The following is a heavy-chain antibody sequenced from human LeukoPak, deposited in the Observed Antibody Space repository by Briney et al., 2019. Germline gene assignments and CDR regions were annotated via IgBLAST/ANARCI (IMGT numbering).Heavy chain of an antibody. CDR3: TTDENYLYGMDV. CDR1: GFTFSNAW. J-gene: IGHJ6*02. V-gene: IGHV3-15*07. CDR2: IKSKTDGGTT. D-gene: IGHD3-10*01. Sequence: GGSLRLSCAASGFTFSNAWMNWVRQAPGKGLEWVGRIKSKTDGGTTDYAVPVKGRFTISRDDSKNTLYLQMNSLKTEDTAVYYCTTDENYLYGMDVWGQGTTVTVSS.